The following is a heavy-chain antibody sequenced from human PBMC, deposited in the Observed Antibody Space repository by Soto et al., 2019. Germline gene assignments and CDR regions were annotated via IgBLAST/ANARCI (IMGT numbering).Heavy chain of an antibody. V-gene: IGHV3-30*03. CDR2: ISYDGRHE. J-gene: IGHJ4*02. CDR3: ARGFQSLFDY. Sequence: GGSLRLSCAASGFIFSTYGIHWARQAPGKGLEWVAVISYDGRHEYYADSVKGRFTISRDNSKNMLSLQMNSLRAEDTAVYYCARGFQSLFDYWGQGTLVTVSS. CDR1: GFIFSTYG. D-gene: IGHD3-10*01.